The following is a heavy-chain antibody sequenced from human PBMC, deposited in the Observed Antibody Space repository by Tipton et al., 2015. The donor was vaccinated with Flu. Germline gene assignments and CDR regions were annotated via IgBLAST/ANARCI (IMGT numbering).Heavy chain of an antibody. CDR3: AREWLQAFDT. J-gene: IGHJ5*02. CDR2: ITPILDIT. CDR1: GGTFSSYG. Sequence: QLVQSGPEVKKPGSSVKVSCKASGGTFSSYGLSWVRQAPGQGLEWLGKITPILDITIYSQSFQGRVTFSADKSTNTAYMELSSLRYGDTAIYYCAREWLQAFDTWGQGALVTVSS. V-gene: IGHV1-69*09. D-gene: IGHD5-24*01.